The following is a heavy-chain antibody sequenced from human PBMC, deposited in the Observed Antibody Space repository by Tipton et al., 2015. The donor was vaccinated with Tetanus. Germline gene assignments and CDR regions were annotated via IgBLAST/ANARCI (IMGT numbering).Heavy chain of an antibody. D-gene: IGHD2/OR15-2a*01. V-gene: IGHV3-21*01. CDR3: VTTWDT. Sequence: SLRLSCAASGFTFSSYSMNWVRQAPGKGLEWVSSISSSSSYIYYADSVKGRFTISRDNSRNTVSLEVNNLVDEDTGVYYCVTTWDTWGQGTPVTVSS. CDR2: ISSSSSYI. CDR1: GFTFSSYS. J-gene: IGHJ5*02.